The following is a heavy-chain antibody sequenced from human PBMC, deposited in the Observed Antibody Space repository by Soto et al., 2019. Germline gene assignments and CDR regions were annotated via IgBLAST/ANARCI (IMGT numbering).Heavy chain of an antibody. Sequence: QVQLVQSGVEVREPGASVKVSCKAVRYIFTNYGVSWVRQAPGQGLEWMGGITTYNGNTEYAQKSKGRVPMSTDATTSTAYWELGSLRSDDTAIYYCARALSGYGMAVWGQGTTVTVSS. CDR3: ARALSGYGMAV. CDR1: RYIFTNYG. J-gene: IGHJ6*02. CDR2: ITTYNGNT. V-gene: IGHV1-18*01.